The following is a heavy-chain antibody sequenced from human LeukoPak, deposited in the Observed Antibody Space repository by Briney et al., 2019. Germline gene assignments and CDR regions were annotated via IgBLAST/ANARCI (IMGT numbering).Heavy chain of an antibody. CDR2: ISGSGGST. CDR1: GFTFSSYA. D-gene: IGHD2-21*01. J-gene: IGHJ4*02. CDR3: AKDRGSDYYFDY. V-gene: IGHV3-23*01. Sequence: GGSLRLSCAASGFTFSSYATSWVRQAPGKGLEWVSAISGSGGSTYYADSVKGRFTISRDNSKNTLYLQMNSLRAEDTAVYYCAKDRGSDYYFDYWGQGTLVTVSS.